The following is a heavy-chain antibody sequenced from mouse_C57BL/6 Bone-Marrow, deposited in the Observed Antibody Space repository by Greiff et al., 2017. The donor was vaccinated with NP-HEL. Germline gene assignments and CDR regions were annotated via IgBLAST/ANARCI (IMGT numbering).Heavy chain of an antibody. J-gene: IGHJ3*01. D-gene: IGHD2-3*01. CDR3: AREGVSIYDGYSWFAY. CDR1: GYTFTSYW. Sequence: VQLQQPGAELVMPGASVKLSCKASGYTFTSYWMHWVKQRPGQGLEWIGEIDPSDSYTNYNQKFKGKSTLTVDKSSSTAYMQLSSLTSEDSAVYCCAREGVSIYDGYSWFAYWGQGTLVTVSA. V-gene: IGHV1-69*01. CDR2: IDPSDSYT.